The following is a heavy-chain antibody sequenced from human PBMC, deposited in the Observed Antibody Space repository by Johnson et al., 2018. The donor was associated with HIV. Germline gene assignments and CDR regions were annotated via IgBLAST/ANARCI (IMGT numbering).Heavy chain of an antibody. J-gene: IGHJ3*02. D-gene: IGHD6-19*01. CDR2: IIWNGGST. V-gene: IGHV3-20*04. Sequence: VQLVESGGDVVRPGGSLRISCVASGFMLYEYDVSWVRQVSGKGLGWVSGIIWNGGSTGYADSVKGRFTISRDNSKNSLYLQMNSLRAEDTALYYCARVLTWVYSSGFFGAFDIWGQGTMVTVSS. CDR1: GFMLYEYD. CDR3: ARVLTWVYSSGFFGAFDI.